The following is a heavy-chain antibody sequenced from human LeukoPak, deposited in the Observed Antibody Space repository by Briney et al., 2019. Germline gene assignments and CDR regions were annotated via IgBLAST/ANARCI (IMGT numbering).Heavy chain of an antibody. J-gene: IGHJ4*02. CDR1: GFSFSCYA. V-gene: IGHV3-23*01. Sequence: QPGGSLRLSCAASGFSFSCYAMSWVRQAPGKGLGWVSAISGSGGSTYDAASVKGRFTISRDNSKNTLYLQMNSLRAEDTAVYYCARVYYDFWSGYYRYYFDYWGQGTLVTVSS. D-gene: IGHD3-3*01. CDR2: ISGSGGST. CDR3: ARVYYDFWSGYYRYYFDY.